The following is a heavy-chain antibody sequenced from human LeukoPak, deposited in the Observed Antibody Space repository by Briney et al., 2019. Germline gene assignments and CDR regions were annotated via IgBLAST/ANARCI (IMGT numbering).Heavy chain of an antibody. Sequence: PGRSLRLSCAASGCTFSNFEMTWVRQAPGKGLEWVSYISSSGSPTHYADSVKGRFTISRDNAKNSLYLQMNSLRAEDTAVYYCARDSWIGSAFDIWGQGTMVTVSS. CDR2: ISSSGSPT. D-gene: IGHD2-15*01. CDR1: GCTFSNFE. J-gene: IGHJ3*02. V-gene: IGHV3-48*03. CDR3: ARDSWIGSAFDI.